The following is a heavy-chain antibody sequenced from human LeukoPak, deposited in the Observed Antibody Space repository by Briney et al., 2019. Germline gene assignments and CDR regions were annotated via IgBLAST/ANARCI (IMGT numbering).Heavy chain of an antibody. CDR3: ARHPTVPPYSISWYGRPIGPFDY. J-gene: IGHJ4*02. CDR1: GGSFSTYY. V-gene: IGHV4-34*01. CDR2: INHSRST. D-gene: IGHD6-13*01. Sequence: ASETLSLTCAVYGGSFSTYYWSWIRQPPGKGLECIGEINHSRSTNYNPSLKSRVTISVDTSKNQFSLKLSSVTAADTAAYYCARHPTVPPYSISWYGRPIGPFDYWGQGTLVTVSS.